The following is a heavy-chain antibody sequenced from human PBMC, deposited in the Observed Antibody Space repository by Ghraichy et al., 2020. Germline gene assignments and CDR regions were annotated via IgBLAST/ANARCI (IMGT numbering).Heavy chain of an antibody. J-gene: IGHJ5*02. D-gene: IGHD4-17*01. V-gene: IGHV4-4*07. CDR3: AREGDDMTTVTTRWFDP. CDR2: IYTSGST. Sequence: SETLSLTCTVSGGSISSYYWSWIRQPAGKGLEWIGRIYTSGSTNYNPSLKSRVTMSVDTSKNQFSLKLSSVTAADTAVYYCAREGDDMTTVTTRWFDPWGQGTLVTVSS. CDR1: GGSISSYY.